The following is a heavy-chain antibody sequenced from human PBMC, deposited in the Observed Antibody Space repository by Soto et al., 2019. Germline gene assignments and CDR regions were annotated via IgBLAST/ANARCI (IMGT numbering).Heavy chain of an antibody. CDR3: AKFNLAPRVVTRDYYYYGMDV. Sequence: SVKVSCKASGGTFSSYAISWVRQAPGQGLEWMGGIIPIFGTANYAQKFQGRVTITADESTSTAYMELSSLRSEDTAVYYCAKFNLAPRVVTRDYYYYGMDVWGQGTTVTVSS. D-gene: IGHD3-3*01. CDR1: GGTFSSYA. V-gene: IGHV1-69*13. CDR2: IIPIFGTA. J-gene: IGHJ6*02.